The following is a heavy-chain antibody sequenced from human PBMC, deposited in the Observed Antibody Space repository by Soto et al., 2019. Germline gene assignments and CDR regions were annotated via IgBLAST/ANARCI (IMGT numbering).Heavy chain of an antibody. CDR3: AKGISSPVGSDSYGSFDH. CDR1: GFTFNNFA. V-gene: IGHV3-23*01. CDR2: LNGSGGRI. D-gene: IGHD5-18*01. Sequence: QLGGSLRLSCAASGFTFNNFAMTWVRQAPGKGLEWVSLLNGSGGRIYYADSVKGRFTISRDNSKNTLYLQMNSLRAEDTATYYCAKGISSPVGSDSYGSFDHWGQGTLVTVS. J-gene: IGHJ4*02.